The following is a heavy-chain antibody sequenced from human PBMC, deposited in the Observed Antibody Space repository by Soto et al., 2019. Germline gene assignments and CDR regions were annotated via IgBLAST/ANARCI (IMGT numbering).Heavy chain of an antibody. V-gene: IGHV2-5*02. CDR3: AYRRFVLGRSWHFDL. D-gene: IGHD6-13*01. Sequence: QITLKESGPTLVIPTQTLTLTCTFSGFSLNTRGVGVGWIRQPPGKALEWVALMHWDDEKRYSPSLRNTLTIAKDNSKNQVVLIMQNMETVDKTTYDCAYRRFVLGRSWHFDLWGQGILVTVSS. CDR2: MHWDDEK. J-gene: IGHJ4*02. CDR1: GFSLNTRGVG.